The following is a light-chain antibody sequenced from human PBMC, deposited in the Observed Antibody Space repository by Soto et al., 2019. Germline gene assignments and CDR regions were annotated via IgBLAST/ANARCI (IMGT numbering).Light chain of an antibody. CDR2: EVS. CDR1: SSDVGGYNY. Sequence: SVLTQPPSSSGSPGQAVTISCPGTSSDVGGYNYVSWFQQHPGKAPKLIIYEVSHRPSGVSSRFSGSKSGNTASLTISGLQADDEADYYCTSYAGANNYYLFGPGTKGTVL. CDR3: TSYAGANNYYL. J-gene: IGLJ1*01. V-gene: IGLV2-8*01.